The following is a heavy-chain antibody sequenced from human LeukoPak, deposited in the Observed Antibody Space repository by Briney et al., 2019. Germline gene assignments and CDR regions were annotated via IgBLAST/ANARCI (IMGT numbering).Heavy chain of an antibody. CDR2: ISWNSGSI. J-gene: IGHJ4*02. CDR3: AKAVGATLRTSFDY. V-gene: IGHV3-9*01. D-gene: IGHD1-26*01. CDR1: GFTFDDYA. Sequence: GGSPRLSCAASGFTFDDYAMHWVRQAPGKGLEWVSGISWNSGSIGYADSVKGRFTISRDNAKNSLYLQMNSLRAEDTALYYCAKAVGATLRTSFDYWGQGTLVTVSS.